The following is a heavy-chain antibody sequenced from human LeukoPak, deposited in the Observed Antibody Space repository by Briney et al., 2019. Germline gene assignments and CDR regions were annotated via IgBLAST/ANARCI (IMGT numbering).Heavy chain of an antibody. V-gene: IGHV3-7*01. CDR2: VNQGGTEK. Sequence: PGGSLRLSCAAPGFTFSSYGMSWVRQAPGKGLEWVANVNQGGTEKYYVDSVKGRFTISRDNAENSLYLQMNSLRAEDTAVYYCAKSTSTTVAPRDSFDIWGQGTMVTVSS. D-gene: IGHD4-23*01. J-gene: IGHJ3*02. CDR1: GFTFSSYG. CDR3: AKSTSTTVAPRDSFDI.